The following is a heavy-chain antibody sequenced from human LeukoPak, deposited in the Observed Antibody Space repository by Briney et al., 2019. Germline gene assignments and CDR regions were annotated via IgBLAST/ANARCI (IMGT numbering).Heavy chain of an antibody. CDR3: ARDRIYCSSTSCYGDVYYYGMDV. V-gene: IGHV3-7*01. J-gene: IGHJ6*02. CDR2: IKQDGSEK. D-gene: IGHD2-2*01. CDR1: GFTFSSYW. Sequence: GGSLRLSCAASGFTFSSYWMSWVRQAPGKGLEWVANIKQDGSEKYYADSVKGRFTISRDNANNSLYLQMNSLRAEDTAVYYCARDRIYCSSTSCYGDVYYYGMDVWGQGTTVTVSS.